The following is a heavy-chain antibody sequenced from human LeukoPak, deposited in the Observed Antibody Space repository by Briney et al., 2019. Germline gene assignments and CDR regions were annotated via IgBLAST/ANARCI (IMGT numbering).Heavy chain of an antibody. D-gene: IGHD4-17*01. J-gene: IGHJ6*02. CDR2: IYYSGST. V-gene: IGHV4-31*03. Sequence: PSETLSLTCTVSGGSIRSGGYSWSWIRQHPGKGLEWIGYIYYSGSTYYNPSLKSRVTISVDTSKNQFSLKLSSVTAADTAVYYCARRTYGDQRGMDVWGQGTTVTVSS. CDR1: GGSIRSGGYS. CDR3: ARRTYGDQRGMDV.